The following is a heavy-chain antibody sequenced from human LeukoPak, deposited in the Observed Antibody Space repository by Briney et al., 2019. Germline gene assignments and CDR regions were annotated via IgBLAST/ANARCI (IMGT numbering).Heavy chain of an antibody. D-gene: IGHD6-19*01. V-gene: IGHV1-18*01. CDR3: ARAYSQWLVLDY. Sequence: GASVKVSCKASGYTFTSYGISWVRQAPGQGLEWMGWISAYNGNTNYAQKLQGRVTMTTDTSTSTAYMELSSLRSEDTAVYYCARAYSQWLVLDYWGQGTLVTVSS. CDR1: GYTFTSYG. CDR2: ISAYNGNT. J-gene: IGHJ4*02.